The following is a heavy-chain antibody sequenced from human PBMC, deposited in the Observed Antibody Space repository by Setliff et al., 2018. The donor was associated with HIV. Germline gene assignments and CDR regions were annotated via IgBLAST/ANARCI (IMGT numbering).Heavy chain of an antibody. CDR2: IYYSGSAA. D-gene: IGHD5-12*01. V-gene: IGHV4-30-4*08. Sequence: SETLSLTCTVSGGSISSTNYYWSWSRHPTGKGLEWIGYIYYSGSAAYSNPSLQSRSTISLDTSKNQFSLRLTSVTAADTAIYYWARQVDMVNTCDAFDIWGHVTMFTVSS. CDR1: GGSISSTNYY. CDR3: ARQVDMVNTCDAFDI. J-gene: IGHJ3*02.